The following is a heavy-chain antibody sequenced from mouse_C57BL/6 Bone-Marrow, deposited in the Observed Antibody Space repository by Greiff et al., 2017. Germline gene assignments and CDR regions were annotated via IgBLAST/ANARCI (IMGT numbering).Heavy chain of an antibody. CDR3: TEYGNYDFDY. V-gene: IGHV6-3*01. Sequence: EVQLQESGGGLVQPGGSMKLSCVASGFTFSNYWMNWVRQSPEKGLEWVAQIRLKSDNYATHYAESVKGRFTISRDDSKSSVYRQMNNLRAEDTGIYYCTEYGNYDFDYWGQGTTLTVSS. D-gene: IGHD2-1*01. CDR1: GFTFSNYW. CDR2: IRLKSDNYAT. J-gene: IGHJ2*01.